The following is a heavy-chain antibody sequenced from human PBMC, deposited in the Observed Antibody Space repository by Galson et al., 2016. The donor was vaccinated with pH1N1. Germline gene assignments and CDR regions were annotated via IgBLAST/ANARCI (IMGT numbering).Heavy chain of an antibody. CDR3: ARDHDVGDSDPSHYYYGMDV. Sequence: SLRLSCAASGFTFSNYLMSWVRQAPGKGLEWVANIKQDGSEKYYVDSVKGRFTISRDNAKNSLYLQMSSLRAEDTAVYYCARDHDVGDSDPSHYYYGMDVWGQGTTVTVSS. CDR2: IKQDGSEK. CDR1: GFTFSNYL. V-gene: IGHV3-7*01. D-gene: IGHD4-17*01. J-gene: IGHJ6*02.